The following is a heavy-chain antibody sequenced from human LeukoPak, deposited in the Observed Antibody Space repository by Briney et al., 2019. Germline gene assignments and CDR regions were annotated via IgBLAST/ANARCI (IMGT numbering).Heavy chain of an antibody. J-gene: IGHJ5*02. CDR1: GFTFSSYA. Sequence: GGSLRLSCAASGFTFSSYAMSWVRQAPGKGLEWVSVIYSGGSTYYADSVKGRFTISRDNSKNTLYLQMNSLRAEDTAVYYCARDLGALWLSSWGQGTLVTVSS. V-gene: IGHV3-53*01. CDR3: ARDLGALWLSS. CDR2: IYSGGST. D-gene: IGHD5-18*01.